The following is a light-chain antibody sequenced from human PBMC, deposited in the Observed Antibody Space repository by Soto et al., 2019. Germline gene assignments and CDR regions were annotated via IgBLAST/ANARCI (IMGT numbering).Light chain of an antibody. CDR2: GAS. Sequence: EVVLTQSPDILSLSPGERATLSCRASQTISKTYVAWYQQKPVQAPNLLISGASGWAIGIPDRFSASGSGTDFTLTISDVEPEDCAIYYCQQYSDSPYTFGPGTRLDIK. J-gene: IGKJ2*01. CDR3: QQYSDSPYT. CDR1: QTISKTY. V-gene: IGKV3-20*01.